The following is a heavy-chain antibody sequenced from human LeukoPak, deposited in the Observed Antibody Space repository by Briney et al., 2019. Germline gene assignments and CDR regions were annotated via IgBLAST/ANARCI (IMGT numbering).Heavy chain of an antibody. Sequence: GGSLRLSCAASGFTFSSYGMHWVRQAPGKGLEWVAVISYDGSNIYYADSVKGRFTISRDNSKNTLYLQMNSLRAEDTAVYYCARGSYFDYWGQGTLVTVSS. CDR3: ARGSYFDY. CDR1: GFTFSSYG. J-gene: IGHJ4*02. CDR2: ISYDGSNI. V-gene: IGHV3-30*03.